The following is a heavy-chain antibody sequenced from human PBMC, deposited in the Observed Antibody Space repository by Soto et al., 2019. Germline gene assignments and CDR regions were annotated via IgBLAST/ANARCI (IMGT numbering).Heavy chain of an antibody. J-gene: IGHJ4*02. CDR1: GGSISSSSYY. D-gene: IGHD3-22*01. V-gene: IGHV4-39*01. CDR2: IYYSGST. CDR3: ARSYYYDSSGYPREHYYFDY. Sequence: PSETLSLTCTVSGGSISSSSYYWGWIRQPPGKGLEWIGSIYYSGSTYYNPSLKSRVTISVDTSKNQFSLKLSSVTAADTAVYYCARSYYYDSSGYPREHYYFDYWGQGTLVTVSS.